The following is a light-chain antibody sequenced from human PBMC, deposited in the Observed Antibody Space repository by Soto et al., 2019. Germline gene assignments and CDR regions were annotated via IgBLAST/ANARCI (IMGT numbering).Light chain of an antibody. Sequence: DIQMTQSPSTLSASIGDRVTITCRASQTISTWLAWYQQKPGKAPKVLIYDASTLESGVPSRFSGSGSGTEFTLTISSLQPDDFATYYCQQYNNHSPYTFGQGTKVDIK. CDR3: QQYNNHSPYT. CDR2: DAS. V-gene: IGKV1-5*01. J-gene: IGKJ2*01. CDR1: QTISTW.